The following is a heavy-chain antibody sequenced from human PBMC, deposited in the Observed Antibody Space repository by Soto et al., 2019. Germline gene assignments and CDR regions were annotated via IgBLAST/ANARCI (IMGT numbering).Heavy chain of an antibody. D-gene: IGHD3-3*01. CDR2: IYWDDDK. CDR3: ARLITIRLSSRYYYYYGMDV. Sequence: QITLKESGPTLVKPTQTLTLTCTFSGFSLSTSGVGVGWIRQPPGKALEWLALIYWDDDKRYSPSLKSRLTLTKDTSKNQVVLKMTNIDPVDTATYYCARLITIRLSSRYYYYYGMDVWGQGTTVTVS. V-gene: IGHV2-5*02. CDR1: GFSLSTSGVG. J-gene: IGHJ6*02.